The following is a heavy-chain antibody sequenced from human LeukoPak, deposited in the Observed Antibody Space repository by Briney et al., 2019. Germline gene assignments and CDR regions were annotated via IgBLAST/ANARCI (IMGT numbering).Heavy chain of an antibody. Sequence: ASVKVSCQSSGFTFSSYDFNWVRQAPGQGLEWMGWLNPDSGNTGYAQSFQGRVTITKDTCISTVYMELNSLRSDDTAFYYCARENDYSTPDAFDLWGQGTLVTASS. D-gene: IGHD4-11*01. V-gene: IGHV1-8*03. CDR2: LNPDSGNT. CDR1: GFTFSSYD. CDR3: ARENDYSTPDAFDL. J-gene: IGHJ3*01.